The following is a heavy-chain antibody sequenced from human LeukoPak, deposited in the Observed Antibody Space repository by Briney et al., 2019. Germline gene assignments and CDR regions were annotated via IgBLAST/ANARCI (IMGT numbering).Heavy chain of an antibody. CDR2: IKSKTDGGTT. D-gene: IGHD6-19*01. Sequence: ETLSLTCIVSGDSMSGYYWSWVRQAPGKGLEWVGRIKSKTDGGTTDYAAPVKGRFTISRDDSKNTLYLQMNSLKTEDTAVYYCTTDYGVAVAGGDYWGQGTLVTVSS. J-gene: IGHJ4*02. V-gene: IGHV3-15*01. CDR1: GDSMSGYY. CDR3: TTDYGVAVAGGDY.